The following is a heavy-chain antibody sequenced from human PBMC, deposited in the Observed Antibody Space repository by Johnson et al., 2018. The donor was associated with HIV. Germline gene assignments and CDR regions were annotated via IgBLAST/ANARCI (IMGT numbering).Heavy chain of an antibody. J-gene: IGHJ3*02. CDR2: ISYDGSNK. Sequence: QMLLVESGGGVVQPGRSLRLSCAASGFTFSSYAMHWVRQAPGKGLEWVAVISYDGSNKYYADSVKCRFTISRDNSKNTLYLQMNSLRAEDTAVYYCAKDQWEQTLNAFDIWGQGTMVTVSS. CDR3: AKDQWEQTLNAFDI. V-gene: IGHV3-30*04. D-gene: IGHD1-26*01. CDR1: GFTFSSYA.